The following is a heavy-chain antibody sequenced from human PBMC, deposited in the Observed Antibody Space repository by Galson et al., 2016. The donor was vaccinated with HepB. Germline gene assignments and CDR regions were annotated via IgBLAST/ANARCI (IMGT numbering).Heavy chain of an antibody. CDR2: INQDGSEK. Sequence: SLRLSCAASGVTFSRFWLTWVRQAPGKGLEWVANINQDGSEKHYLDPVRGRFTISRDNAKNSLYLQMNSLRAEDTAVYFCARAYQYTLDNWGQGTLVTVSS. D-gene: IGHD1-1*01. V-gene: IGHV3-7*04. CDR1: GVTFSRFW. J-gene: IGHJ4*02. CDR3: ARAYQYTLDN.